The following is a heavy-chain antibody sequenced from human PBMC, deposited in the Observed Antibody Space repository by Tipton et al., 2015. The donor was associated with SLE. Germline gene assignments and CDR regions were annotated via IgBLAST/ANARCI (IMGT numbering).Heavy chain of an antibody. J-gene: IGHJ3*02. CDR2: IYTSGRP. Sequence: TLSLTCTVSGGSISSGSYYWNWIRQPAGKGLEWIGRIYTSGRPNYNPSLKSRVSISVDTSKNHFSLNLSSVIAADTAVYYCARGGGGAFDIWGQGTMVTVSS. D-gene: IGHD2-21*01. CDR1: GGSISSGSYY. V-gene: IGHV4-61*02. CDR3: ARGGGGAFDI.